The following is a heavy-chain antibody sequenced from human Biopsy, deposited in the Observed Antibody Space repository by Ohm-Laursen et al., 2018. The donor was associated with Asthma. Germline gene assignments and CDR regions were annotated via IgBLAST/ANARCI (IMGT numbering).Heavy chain of an antibody. CDR1: GGTISNFA. V-gene: IGHV1-69*01. Sequence: SSVKASCKAPGGTISNFAISWVRQAAGQGLESLGGFMTAFGTTNHAQKFQGRVTITADESPSTAYMEVTSLRSEETAIYYCARCQVGYSSGWSLLLKKIYYSGMDVWGQGTAVTFSS. D-gene: IGHD6-19*01. CDR2: FMTAFGTT. J-gene: IGHJ6*02. CDR3: ARCQVGYSSGWSLLLKKIYYSGMDV.